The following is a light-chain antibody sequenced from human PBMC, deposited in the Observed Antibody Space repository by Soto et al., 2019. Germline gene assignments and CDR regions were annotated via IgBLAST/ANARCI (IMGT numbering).Light chain of an antibody. CDR3: KQYGSSPLT. V-gene: IGKV3-20*01. CDR1: QSVSSSY. CDR2: GAS. J-gene: IGKJ4*01. Sequence: VMTQAPATLSVSPGERATLSCRASQSVSSSYLAWYQQKPGQAPRLLIYGASSRATGIPDRFSGSGSGTDFTLTIRRLEPEDFAVYYCKQYGSSPLTFGGGTKVDIK.